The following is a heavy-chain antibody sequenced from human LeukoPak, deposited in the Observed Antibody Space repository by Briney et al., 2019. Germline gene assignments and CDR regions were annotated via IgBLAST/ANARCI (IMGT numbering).Heavy chain of an antibody. CDR2: ISYDGSNK. D-gene: IGHD6-19*01. CDR3: ARDSSSGSAAFDY. Sequence: GGSLGLSCAASGFTFSSYAMHWVRQAPGKGLEWVAVISYDGSNKYYADSVKGRFTISRDNSKNTLYLQMNSLRAEDTAVYYCARDSSSGSAAFDYWGQGTLVTVSS. V-gene: IGHV3-30*04. J-gene: IGHJ4*02. CDR1: GFTFSSYA.